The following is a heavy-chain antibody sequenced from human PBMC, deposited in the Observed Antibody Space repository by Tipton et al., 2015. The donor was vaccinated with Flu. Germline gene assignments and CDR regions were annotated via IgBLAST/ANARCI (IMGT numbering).Heavy chain of an antibody. D-gene: IGHD2-21*01. CDR3: ATFHSFDY. J-gene: IGHJ4*02. CDR1: GYSFTTYW. CDR2: IYPGDSDA. Sequence: QLVQSGAEVKKPGESLKISCKGSGYSFTTYWIGWVRQVPGKGLEWMGIIYPGDSDARYSPSFQDQVTISADKSISTAYLQWSSLRASDPAIYYCATFHSFDYWGQGTLVTVSS. V-gene: IGHV5-51*01.